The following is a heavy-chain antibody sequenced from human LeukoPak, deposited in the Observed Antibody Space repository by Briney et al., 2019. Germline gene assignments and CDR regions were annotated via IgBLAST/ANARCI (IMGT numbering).Heavy chain of an antibody. CDR2: INPNSGGT. V-gene: IGHV1-2*02. D-gene: IGHD3-22*01. J-gene: IGHJ4*02. CDR3: ARGPIVVVMGYAPNDY. Sequence: ASVKVSCKASGYTFTGYYMHWVRQAPGQGLEWMGWINPNSGGTNCAQKFQGRVTMTRDTSISTAYMELSRLRSDDTAVYYCARGPIVVVMGYAPNDYWGQGTLVTVSS. CDR1: GYTFTGYY.